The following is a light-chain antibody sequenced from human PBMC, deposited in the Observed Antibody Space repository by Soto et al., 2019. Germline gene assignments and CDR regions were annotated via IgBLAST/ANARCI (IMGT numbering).Light chain of an antibody. CDR3: QQRSNWPLT. Sequence: EFVLTQSPGTLSLSPGESATLSCRSSQTVRNNYLAWYQQKPGQAPRLLIYDASNRATGIPARFSGSGSGTDFTLTISSLEPADFAVYYCQQRSNWPLTFGGGTKVDIK. V-gene: IGKV3-11*01. CDR1: QTVRNNY. CDR2: DAS. J-gene: IGKJ4*01.